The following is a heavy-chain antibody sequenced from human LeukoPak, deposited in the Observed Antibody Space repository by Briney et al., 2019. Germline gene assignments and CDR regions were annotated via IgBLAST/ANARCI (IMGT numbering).Heavy chain of an antibody. D-gene: IGHD3-16*02. V-gene: IGHV3-48*03. Sequence: GGSLRLSCAASGFTFSSYEMNWVRQAPGKGLEWVSYIGSSGDTIYYADSVKGRFTISRDNAKNSLYLQMNSLRAEDTAVYYCARDYPSGLDYWGRGTLVTVSS. CDR1: GFTFSSYE. J-gene: IGHJ4*02. CDR2: IGSSGDTI. CDR3: ARDYPSGLDY.